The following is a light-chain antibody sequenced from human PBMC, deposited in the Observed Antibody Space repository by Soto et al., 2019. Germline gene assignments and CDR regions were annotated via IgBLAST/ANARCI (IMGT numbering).Light chain of an antibody. J-gene: IGKJ5*01. CDR2: DVS. CDR1: QSVSGY. V-gene: IGKV3-11*01. Sequence: EIVLTQSPVTLSLSQGERATLSCRASQSVSGYLAWYQQKPDQAPRLLIYDVSNRATGIPARFSGSGSGTDFTLTISSLEPEDFAIYYCQQRNYWQVTFGQGTRLEIK. CDR3: QQRNYWQVT.